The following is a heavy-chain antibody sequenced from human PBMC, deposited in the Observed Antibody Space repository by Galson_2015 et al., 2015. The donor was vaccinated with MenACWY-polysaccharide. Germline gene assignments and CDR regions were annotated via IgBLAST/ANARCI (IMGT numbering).Heavy chain of an antibody. D-gene: IGHD2-2*01. Sequence: SLRLSCAASGLTLTTYTINWVRQAPGQGLEWVSSISGTGTIYYADSVKGRFTISRDNAKNSLYLQMNSLRADDTAVYYCAKGGAPSTYYCMDVWAQWTTVTVSS. J-gene: IGHJ6*02. CDR3: AKGGAPSTYYCMDV. V-gene: IGHV3-48*01. CDR1: GLTLTTYT. CDR2: ISGTGTI.